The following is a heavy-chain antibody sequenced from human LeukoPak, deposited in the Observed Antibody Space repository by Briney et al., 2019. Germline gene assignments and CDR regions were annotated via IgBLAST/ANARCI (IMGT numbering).Heavy chain of an antibody. J-gene: IGHJ6*03. V-gene: IGHV4-59*10. Sequence: SETLSLTCAVYGGSFSGYYWSWIRQPAGKGLEWIGRIYTSGSTNYNPSLKSRVTISVDTSKNQFSLKLSSVTAADTAVYYCARSYYYYMDVWGKGTTVTVSS. CDR2: IYTSGST. CDR1: GGSFSGYY. CDR3: ARSYYYYMDV.